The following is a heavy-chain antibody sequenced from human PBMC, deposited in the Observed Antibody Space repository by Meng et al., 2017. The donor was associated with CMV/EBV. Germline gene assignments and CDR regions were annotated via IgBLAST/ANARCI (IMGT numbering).Heavy chain of an antibody. Sequence: GSLRLSCTISGDSSSTHFWSWIRQAPGKGLEWIGYIYYIGATSYNPSLKSRVTISIDTSKSQFSLNLSSVTAADTAIYYCARADYGSGNFYFDYWAQGTLVTVSS. D-gene: IGHD3-10*01. CDR1: GDSSSTHF. CDR2: IYYIGAT. V-gene: IGHV4-59*11. J-gene: IGHJ4*02. CDR3: ARADYGSGNFYFDY.